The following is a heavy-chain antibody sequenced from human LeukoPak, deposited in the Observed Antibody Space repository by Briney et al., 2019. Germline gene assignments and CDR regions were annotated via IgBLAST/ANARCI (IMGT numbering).Heavy chain of an antibody. CDR2: IYTSGST. D-gene: IGHD3-22*01. CDR1: GGSISSYY. V-gene: IGHV4-4*07. CDR3: ARGPYSYDSSGAFDI. Sequence: SETLSLTCTVSGGSISSYYWSWIRQPAGKGLEWIGRIYTSGSTYYNPPLKSRVTISVDTSKNRFSLKLSSVTAADTAVYFCARGPYSYDSSGAFDIWGQGTMVTVSS. J-gene: IGHJ3*02.